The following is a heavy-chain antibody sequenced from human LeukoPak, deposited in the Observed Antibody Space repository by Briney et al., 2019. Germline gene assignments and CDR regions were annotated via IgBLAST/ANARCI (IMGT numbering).Heavy chain of an antibody. D-gene: IGHD2-15*01. Sequence: PSQNLSLTRTVSGGSISSGGYYWSWIRQHPGRGLEWIGYIYYSGSTYYNPSLKSRVTISGDTSKNQFSLKLSSVTAVDTAVYNCARCVAATHSFDPSGQGTLVTVSS. CDR3: ARCVAATHSFDP. V-gene: IGHV4-31*03. J-gene: IGHJ5*02. CDR2: IYYSGST. CDR1: GGSISSGGYY.